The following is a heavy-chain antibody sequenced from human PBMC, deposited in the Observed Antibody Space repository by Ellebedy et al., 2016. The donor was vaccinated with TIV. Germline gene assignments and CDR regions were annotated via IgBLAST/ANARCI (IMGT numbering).Heavy chain of an antibody. CDR2: VYVGGTT. V-gene: IGHV3-53*01. J-gene: IGHJ5*02. Sequence: GESLKISCATSGFTVSNSYMTWVRQAPGKGLDWVSTVYVGGTTYHADSLQGRFTLSRDNSKNTLYLQMNSLRVEDTAVYYCAKWPAGGYDPWGQGTLVTVSS. CDR1: GFTVSNSY. D-gene: IGHD6-13*01. CDR3: AKWPAGGYDP.